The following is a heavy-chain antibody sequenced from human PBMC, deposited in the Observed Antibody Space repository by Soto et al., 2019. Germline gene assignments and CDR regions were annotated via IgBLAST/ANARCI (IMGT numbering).Heavy chain of an antibody. CDR1: GFIFSSYA. CDR2: ISYDGSNK. Sequence: LRLSCAAPGFIFSSYAMHRVRHAPGKGLEWVAVISYDGSNKYYADSVKGRFTISRDNSKNTLYLQMNSLRAEDTAVYYCARERITIFGVVRINHGMDVLVQGNTVTGS. CDR3: ARERITIFGVVRINHGMDV. J-gene: IGHJ6*02. V-gene: IGHV3-30-3*01. D-gene: IGHD3-3*01.